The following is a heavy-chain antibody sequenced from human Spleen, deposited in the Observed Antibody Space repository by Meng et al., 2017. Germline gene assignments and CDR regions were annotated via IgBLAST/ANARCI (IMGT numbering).Heavy chain of an antibody. CDR3: ARDMRAYSSGWFYYYYGMDV. Sequence: ASVKVSCKASGYTFTMYYMHWVRQAPGQGLEWMGIINPSGGSTSYAQKFQGRVTMTRDMSTSTVYMELSSLRSDDAAVYWCARDMRAYSSGWFYYYYGMDVWGQGTTVTVSS. CDR2: INPSGGST. CDR1: GYTFTMYY. J-gene: IGHJ6*02. V-gene: IGHV1-46*01. D-gene: IGHD6-19*01.